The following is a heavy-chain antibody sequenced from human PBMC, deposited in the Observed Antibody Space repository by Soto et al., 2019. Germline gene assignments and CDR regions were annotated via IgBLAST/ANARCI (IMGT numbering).Heavy chain of an antibody. CDR1: GFTFSSYA. Sequence: GGSLRLSCAASGFTFSSYAMHWVRQAPGKGLEWVAVISYDGSNKYYADSVKGRFTISRDNSKNTLYLQMNSLRAEDTAVYYCAREDYDILTGYLHYYGMDVWGQGTTVTVSS. CDR3: AREDYDILTGYLHYYGMDV. J-gene: IGHJ6*02. V-gene: IGHV3-30-3*01. D-gene: IGHD3-9*01. CDR2: ISYDGSNK.